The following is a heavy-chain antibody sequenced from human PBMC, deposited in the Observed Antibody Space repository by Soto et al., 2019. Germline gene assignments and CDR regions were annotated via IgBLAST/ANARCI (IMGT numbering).Heavy chain of an antibody. J-gene: IGHJ3*01. CDR2: IYPGDSDT. V-gene: IGHV5-51*01. CDR3: ARLPGVRGVFDGFNV. CDR1: GYSFAGYW. Sequence: GESLKISCKGSGYSFAGYWIGWVRQMPGKGLDWMGVIYPGDSDTRYSPSFHGQVTISADKSISTAYLQWSSLKASDTAMYFCARLPGVRGVFDGFNVWGQGTMVTGS. D-gene: IGHD3-10*01.